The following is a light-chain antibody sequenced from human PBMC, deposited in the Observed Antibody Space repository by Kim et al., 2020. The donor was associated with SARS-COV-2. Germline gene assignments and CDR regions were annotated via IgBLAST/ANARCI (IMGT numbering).Light chain of an antibody. Sequence: SYELTQPPSVSVSPGQTATITCSGDNLGEKFTCWYQQKPGQSPALVIFQDNKRPSGIPERFSGSNSGNTATLTISGTQALDEADYYCQAWDSSAAIFGGG. CDR3: QAWDSSAAI. V-gene: IGLV3-1*01. J-gene: IGLJ2*01. CDR1: NLGEKF. CDR2: QDN.